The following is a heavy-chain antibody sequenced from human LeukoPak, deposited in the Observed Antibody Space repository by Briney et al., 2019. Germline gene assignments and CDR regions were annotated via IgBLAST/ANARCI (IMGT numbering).Heavy chain of an antibody. CDR2: IYHSGST. Sequence: SETLSLTCGVSGGSISSTNWWSWVRQPPGKGLEWIGEIYHSGSTNYNPSLKSRVTISVDKSKNQFSLKLSSVTAADTAVYYCARRVGASGLGYYWGQGTLVTVSS. V-gene: IGHV4-4*02. D-gene: IGHD1-26*01. CDR3: ARRVGASGLGYY. CDR1: GGSISSTNW. J-gene: IGHJ4*02.